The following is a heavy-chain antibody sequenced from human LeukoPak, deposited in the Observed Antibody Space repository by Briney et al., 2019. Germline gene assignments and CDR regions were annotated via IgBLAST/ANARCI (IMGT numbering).Heavy chain of an antibody. CDR1: GGSIRSYY. V-gene: IGHV4-59*01. D-gene: IGHD5-18*01. Sequence: PSETLSLTCSVSGGSIRSYYWSWIRQAPGRGLEWIGNMYYSGITNYNPSLKSRVTILMDTSQNHFSLHLSSVTAADTAVYYCARQQIYVDTAMIDYFDYWGQGILVTVSS. CDR2: MYYSGIT. J-gene: IGHJ4*02. CDR3: ARQQIYVDTAMIDYFDY.